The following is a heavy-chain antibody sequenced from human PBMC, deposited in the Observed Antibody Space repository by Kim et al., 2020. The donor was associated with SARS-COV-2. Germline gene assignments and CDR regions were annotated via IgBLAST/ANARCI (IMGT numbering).Heavy chain of an antibody. J-gene: IGHJ3*02. CDR3: AREASEVSDSGDGFSN. Sequence: SETLSLTCSVSGGSISSYYWSWIRQSAGKGLEWIGRIYIGGRTNYTPSIKSRVSMSMDTSNKQFSLNLMSVTAADTAVYYCAREASEVSDSGDGFSNWGQGTMVTVSP. CDR1: GGSISSYY. CDR2: IYIGGRT. D-gene: IGHD6-19*01. V-gene: IGHV4-4*07.